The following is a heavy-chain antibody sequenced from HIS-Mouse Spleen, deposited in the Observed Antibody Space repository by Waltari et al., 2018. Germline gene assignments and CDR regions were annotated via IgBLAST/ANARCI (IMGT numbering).Heavy chain of an antibody. CDR2: IHYSGST. CDR1: GGSISSSSYY. Sequence: QLQLQESGPGLVKPSETLSLPCTVPGGSISSSSYYWGWLRQPPGKGLEWIGSIHYSGSTYYNPSLKSRVTISVDTSKNQFSLKLSSVTAADTAVYYCAREIPYSSSWYDWYFDLWGRGTLVTVSS. J-gene: IGHJ2*01. CDR3: AREIPYSSSWYDWYFDL. V-gene: IGHV4-39*07. D-gene: IGHD6-13*01.